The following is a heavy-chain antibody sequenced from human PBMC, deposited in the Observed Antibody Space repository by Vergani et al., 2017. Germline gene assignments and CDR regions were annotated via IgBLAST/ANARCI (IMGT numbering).Heavy chain of an antibody. D-gene: IGHD5-12*01. CDR2: FDPEDGET. CDR3: ARSDGYDYLAYNWFDP. CDR1: GYTLTELS. Sequence: QVQLVQSGAEVKKPGASVKVSCKVSGYTLTELSMHWVRQAPGKGLEWMGGFDPEDGETIYAQKFQGRVTITADESTSTACMELSSLRSEDTAVYYCARSDGYDYLAYNWFDPWGQGTLVTVSA. V-gene: IGHV1-24*01. J-gene: IGHJ5*02.